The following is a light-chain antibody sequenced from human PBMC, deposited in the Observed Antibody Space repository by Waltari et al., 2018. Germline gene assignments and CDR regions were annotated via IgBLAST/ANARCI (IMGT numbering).Light chain of an antibody. J-gene: IGKJ4*01. Sequence: DIQMTQSPSSLSASVGDRVTITCRATQSISSYLNWYQQKQGKAPELLIYAASNLQSGVPSRFSGSGSGTDFTLTISSLQPEDFATYYCQQRFTFGGGTKVEIK. V-gene: IGKV1-39*01. CDR3: QQRFT. CDR1: QSISSY. CDR2: AAS.